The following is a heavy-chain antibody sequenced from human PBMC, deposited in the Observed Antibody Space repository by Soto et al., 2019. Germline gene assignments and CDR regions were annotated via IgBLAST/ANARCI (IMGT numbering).Heavy chain of an antibody. CDR3: ARDHSSAPGSDY. J-gene: IGHJ4*02. V-gene: IGHV4-4*02. Sequence: SRVTMSVDKSKNQFSLKLNSVTAADTAVYYCARDHSSAPGSDYWGQGTLVTVSS. D-gene: IGHD6-13*01.